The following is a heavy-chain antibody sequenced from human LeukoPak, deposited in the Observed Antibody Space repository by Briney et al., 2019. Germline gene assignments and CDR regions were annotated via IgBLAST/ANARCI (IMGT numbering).Heavy chain of an antibody. J-gene: IGHJ6*03. V-gene: IGHV3-30-3*02. CDR3: AKRGGVASSGQWGYYMDV. CDR2: ISYDGSNK. CDR1: GFTFSSYA. D-gene: IGHD6-19*01. Sequence: PGGSLRLSCAASGFTFSSYAMHWVRQAPGKGLEGVAVISYDGSNKYYADSVKGRFTISRDNSKNTLYLQMNSLRAEDTAVYYCAKRGGVASSGQWGYYMDVWGKGTTVTVSS.